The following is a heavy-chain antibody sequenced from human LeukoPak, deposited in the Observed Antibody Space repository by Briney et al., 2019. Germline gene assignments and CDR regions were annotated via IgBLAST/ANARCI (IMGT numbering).Heavy chain of an antibody. D-gene: IGHD2-2*01. CDR3: ARDLGVVPAARYYYYYYGMDV. J-gene: IGHJ6*02. V-gene: IGHV3-48*03. CDR2: ISSSGSTI. Sequence: GGSLRLSCAASGFTFSSYEMNWVRQAPGKGLEWVSYISSSGSTIYYADSVKGRFTISRDNAKNSLYLQMNSLRAEDTAVYYCARDLGVVPAARYYYYYYGMDVWGQGTTVTVSS. CDR1: GFTFSSYE.